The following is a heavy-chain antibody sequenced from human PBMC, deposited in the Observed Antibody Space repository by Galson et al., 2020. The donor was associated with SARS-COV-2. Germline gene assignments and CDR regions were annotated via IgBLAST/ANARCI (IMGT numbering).Heavy chain of an antibody. J-gene: IGHJ5*02. V-gene: IGHV4-39*01. D-gene: IGHD2-21*02. CDR1: GGSISSSSYY. Sequence: SETLSLTCTVSGGSISSSSYYWGWIRQPPGKGLEWIGSIYYSGSTYYNPSLKSRVTISVDTSKNQFSLKLSSVTAADTAVYYCARPVVVVTASDSGWFDPWGQGTLVTVSS. CDR3: ARPVVVVTASDSGWFDP. CDR2: IYYSGST.